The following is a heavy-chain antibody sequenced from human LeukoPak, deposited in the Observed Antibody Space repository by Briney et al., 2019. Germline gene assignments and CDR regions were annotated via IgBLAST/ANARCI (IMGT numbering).Heavy chain of an antibody. D-gene: IGHD6-19*01. CDR1: GGSISSRNYY. Sequence: PSETLSLTCTVSGGSISSRNYYWGWIRQPPGKGLEWIGSVYYGETTYCNPSLKSRVTISADTSKNQFSLKLSSVTAADTAVYYCVSQRRYSSGRRYIDYWGQGTLVPVSS. V-gene: IGHV4-39*01. J-gene: IGHJ4*02. CDR2: VYYGETT. CDR3: VSQRRYSSGRRYIDY.